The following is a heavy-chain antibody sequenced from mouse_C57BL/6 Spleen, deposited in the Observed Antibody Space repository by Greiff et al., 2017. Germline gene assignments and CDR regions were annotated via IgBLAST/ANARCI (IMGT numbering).Heavy chain of an antibody. CDR2: IWRGGST. CDR3: AAYYDYDRRGYAMDY. J-gene: IGHJ4*01. D-gene: IGHD2-4*01. V-gene: IGHV2-5*01. Sequence: VQLQQSGPGLVQPSQSLSITCTVSGFSFTSYGVHWVRQSPGKGLEWLGVIWRGGSTDYNAAFMSRLSITKDNSKSQVFFKMNSLQADDTAIYYCAAYYDYDRRGYAMDYWGQGTSVTVSS. CDR1: GFSFTSYG.